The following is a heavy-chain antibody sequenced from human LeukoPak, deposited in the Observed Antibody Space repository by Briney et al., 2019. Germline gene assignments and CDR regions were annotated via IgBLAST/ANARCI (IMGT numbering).Heavy chain of an antibody. CDR3: ARGRVWFGELQRNDAFDI. J-gene: IGHJ3*02. D-gene: IGHD3-10*01. CDR2: INSDGSST. Sequence: GRSLRLSCAASGFTFSSYWMHWVRRAPGKGLVWVSRINSDGSSTSYADSVKGRFTISGDNAKNTLYLQMNSLSAEDTAVYYCARGRVWFGELQRNDAFDIWGQGAMVTVSS. V-gene: IGHV3-74*01. CDR1: GFTFSSYW.